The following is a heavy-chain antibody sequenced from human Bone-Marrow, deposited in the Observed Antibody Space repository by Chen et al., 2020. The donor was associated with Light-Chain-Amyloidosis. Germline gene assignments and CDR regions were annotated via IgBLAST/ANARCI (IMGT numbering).Heavy chain of an antibody. D-gene: IGHD6-13*01. CDR1: GFPFAKFT. CDR2: ISGSGVTT. J-gene: IGHJ6*02. Sequence: EGQLLESGGGLGQPGGSLRVSRAASGFPFAKFTMNWVRQAPGRGPEWVSAISGSGVTTYYSDSVKGRFTISRDNLNNTVFLQMDSLRAEDTAIYYCAKSQGSTWSYYYYAMDVWGQGTTVTVSS. CDR3: AKSQGSTWSYYYYAMDV. V-gene: IGHV3-23*01.